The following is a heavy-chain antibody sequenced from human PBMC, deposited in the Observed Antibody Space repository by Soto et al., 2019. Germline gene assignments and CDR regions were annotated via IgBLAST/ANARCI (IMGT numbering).Heavy chain of an antibody. V-gene: IGHV3-30*18. CDR2: ISYDGSKK. D-gene: IGHD6-19*01. CDR1: GFTFSSYG. J-gene: IGHJ4*02. Sequence: QVQLVESGGGVVQTGTSLRLSCAASGFTFSSYGMHWVRQAPGKGLEWVAVISYDGSKKYYADSVEGRFTISRDNSKNMVFLQMNSLRAEDTAVYYCAKDEGSGWYAPFDYWGQGTLVTVPS. CDR3: AKDEGSGWYAPFDY.